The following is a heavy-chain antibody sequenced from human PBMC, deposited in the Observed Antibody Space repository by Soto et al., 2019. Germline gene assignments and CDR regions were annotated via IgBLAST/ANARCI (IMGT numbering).Heavy chain of an antibody. V-gene: IGHV3-30*18. CDR3: TKAHLELVQTPSLDY. Sequence: QMQLVESGGGVVQPGGSLRLSCAASGFAFSSYAMHWVRQAPGKGLEWLAVIPYDGCTTYYAKAVKGRFTISRENSKNTVFLHMRSLGMEDTAVYSCTKAHLELVQTPSLDYWGQGTLVTISS. J-gene: IGHJ4*02. D-gene: IGHD1-1*01. CDR2: IPYDGCTT. CDR1: GFAFSSYA.